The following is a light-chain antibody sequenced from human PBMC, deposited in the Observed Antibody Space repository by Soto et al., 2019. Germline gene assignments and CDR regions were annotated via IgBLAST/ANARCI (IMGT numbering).Light chain of an antibody. CDR3: QQYNNWPPT. V-gene: IGKV3-15*01. CDR2: GAS. CDR1: QSVSSSY. Sequence: ESVLTQSPGTLSLSPGERATLSCRASQSVSSSYLAWYQQKPGQAPRLLIYGASTRATGLPARFSGSGSGTEFTLTISSLQSEDFAVYYCQQYNNWPPTFGQGTKVDIK. J-gene: IGKJ1*01.